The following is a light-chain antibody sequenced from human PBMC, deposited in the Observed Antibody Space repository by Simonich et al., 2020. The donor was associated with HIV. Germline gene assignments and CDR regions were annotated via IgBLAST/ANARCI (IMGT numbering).Light chain of an antibody. J-gene: IGLJ3*02. CDR1: SSDDIGGYNY. CDR2: EVS. Sequence: QSALTQPASVSGSPGQSITISCTGTSSDDIGGYNYVSWYQQHPGKAPKLMIYEVSKRPSGVPDHFSGSKSGNTASLTVSGLQAEDEADYYCSSYVGSNNWVFGGGTKLTVL. V-gene: IGLV2-8*01. CDR3: SSYVGSNNWV.